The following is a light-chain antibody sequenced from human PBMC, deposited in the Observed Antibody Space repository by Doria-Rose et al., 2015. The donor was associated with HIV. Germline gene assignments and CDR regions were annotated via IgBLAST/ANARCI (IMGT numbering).Light chain of an antibody. CDR2: GAS. CDR1: QSVSSN. V-gene: IGKV3-15*01. CDR3: QQYHNWPPEIT. Sequence: GERATLSCRASQSVSSNLAWYQEKVGQAPRLLIYGASTRATGIPARFSGSGSGTEFTLTISSLQSEDFAVYYCQQYHNWPPEITGAQGTRRESK. J-gene: IGKJ5*01.